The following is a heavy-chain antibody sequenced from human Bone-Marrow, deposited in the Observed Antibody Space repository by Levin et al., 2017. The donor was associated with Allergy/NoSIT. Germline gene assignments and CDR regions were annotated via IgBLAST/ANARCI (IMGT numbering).Heavy chain of an antibody. Sequence: PSQTLSLTCAASGFNFRSYSMNWIRQAPGKGLEWISYISVSSTTIYYADSVKGRVTVSRDNDNNAVYLQMNSPRDDDTAVYYCARVGYSSSYKGAEYFQDWGQGTLVTVSA. D-gene: IGHD6-13*01. CDR1: GFNFRSYS. V-gene: IGHV3-48*02. J-gene: IGHJ1*01. CDR2: ISVSSTTI. CDR3: ARVGYSSSYKGAEYFQD.